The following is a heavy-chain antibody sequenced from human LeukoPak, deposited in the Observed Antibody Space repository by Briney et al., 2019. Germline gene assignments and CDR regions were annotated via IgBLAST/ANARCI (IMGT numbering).Heavy chain of an antibody. V-gene: IGHV1-46*01. D-gene: IGHD7-27*01. CDR1: GYTFTSYY. CDR2: INPSGGST. Sequence: GASVKVSCKASGYTFTSYYMHWVRQAPGQGLEWVGIINPSGGSTSYAQKFQGRVTMTRDTSTSTVYMELSSLRSEDTAVYYCASNSGIRGYFDYWGQGTLVTVSS. CDR3: ASNSGIRGYFDY. J-gene: IGHJ4*02.